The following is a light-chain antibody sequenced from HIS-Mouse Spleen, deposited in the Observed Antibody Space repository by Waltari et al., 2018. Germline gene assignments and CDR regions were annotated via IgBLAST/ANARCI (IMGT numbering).Light chain of an antibody. CDR1: QSVLYSSTNKNY. V-gene: IGKV4-1*01. J-gene: IGKJ4*01. Sequence: DIVMTQSPDSLAVSLGERATINCKSSQSVLYSSTNKNYLAWYQQKPGQPPKLRIYWASTRESGVPDRVSGSGAGTDFTLTISSLQAEDVAVYYCQQYYSTPLTFGGGTKVEIK. CDR3: QQYYSTPLT. CDR2: WAS.